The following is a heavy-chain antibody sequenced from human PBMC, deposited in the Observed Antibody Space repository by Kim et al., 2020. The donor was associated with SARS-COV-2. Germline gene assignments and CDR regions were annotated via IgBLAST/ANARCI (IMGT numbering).Heavy chain of an antibody. Sequence: TASSAQKFQGRVTITADESTSTAYVELSSLSSEDTAVYYCARDPANYFDSWGPGTPVTVSS. V-gene: IGHV1-69*01. CDR3: ARDPANYFDS. J-gene: IGHJ4*02. CDR2: TA. D-gene: IGHD2-2*01.